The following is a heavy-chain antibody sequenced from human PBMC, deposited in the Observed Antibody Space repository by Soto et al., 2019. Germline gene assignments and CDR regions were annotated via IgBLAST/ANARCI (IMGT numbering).Heavy chain of an antibody. D-gene: IGHD3-22*01. CDR1: GYTFTSYG. J-gene: IGHJ4*02. V-gene: IGHV1-18*01. CDR2: ISAYNGKT. Sequence: QVQLVQSGAEVKKPGASVKVSCKASGYTFTSYGISWVRQAPGQGLEWMGWISAYNGKTNYAQKLQGRVTMTTDTSTSTAYMELRSLRSDDTAVYYCARDRGPSYYDSSGYSIDYWGQGTLVTVSS. CDR3: ARDRGPSYYDSSGYSIDY.